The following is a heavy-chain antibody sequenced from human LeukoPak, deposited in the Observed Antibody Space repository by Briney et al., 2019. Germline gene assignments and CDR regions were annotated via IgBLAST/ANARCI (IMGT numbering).Heavy chain of an antibody. V-gene: IGHV4-4*07. Sequence: SETLSLTCTVSGGSLSSYYWSWVRQPAGKGLEWIGRIYTSGSTNYNPSLKSRVTMSVDTSKNQFSLKLSSVTAADTAVYYCARDTEVGYYYDSSGYYHDAFDIWGQGTMVTVSS. D-gene: IGHD3-22*01. CDR2: IYTSGST. CDR3: ARDTEVGYYYDSSGYYHDAFDI. CDR1: GGSLSSYY. J-gene: IGHJ3*02.